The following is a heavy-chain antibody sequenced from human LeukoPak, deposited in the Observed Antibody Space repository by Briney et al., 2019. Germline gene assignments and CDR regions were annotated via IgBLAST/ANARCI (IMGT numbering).Heavy chain of an antibody. CDR2: IKSKAGGGTT. Sequence: GGSLRLSCAASGFTFSNAWMSWVRQAPGKGLEWVGRIKSKAGGGTTDYAAPVKGRFTISRDDSKNTLYLQMNSLKTEDTAVYYCTTDTSGDYDYWGQGTLVTVSS. V-gene: IGHV3-15*01. D-gene: IGHD4-17*01. CDR3: TTDTSGDYDY. J-gene: IGHJ4*02. CDR1: GFTFSNAW.